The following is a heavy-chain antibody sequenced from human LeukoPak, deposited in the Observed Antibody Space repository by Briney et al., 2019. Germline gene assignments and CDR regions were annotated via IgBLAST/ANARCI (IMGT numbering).Heavy chain of an antibody. CDR2: ISSSSSYI. CDR3: ARAASLNWFDP. J-gene: IGHJ5*02. CDR1: GFTFSSYS. D-gene: IGHD5/OR15-5a*01. V-gene: IGHV3-21*01. Sequence: PGGSLRLSCAASGFTFSSYSMNWVRQAPGRGLEWVSSISSSSSYIYYADSVKGRFTISRDNAKNSLYLQMNSLRAEDTAVYYCARAASLNWFDPWGQGTLVTVSS.